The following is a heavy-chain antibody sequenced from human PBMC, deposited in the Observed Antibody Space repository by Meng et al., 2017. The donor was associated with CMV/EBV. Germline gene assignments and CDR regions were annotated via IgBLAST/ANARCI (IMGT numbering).Heavy chain of an antibody. CDR2: IIPIFGTA. Sequence: QVQLVHVGAEVRKPGSSVKVPCKASGGTFSSYAISWVRQAPGQGLEWMGGIIPIFGTANYAQKFQGRVTITADESTSTAYMELSSLRSEDTAVYYCAREVDDYGDGWYFDLWGRGTLVTVSS. CDR3: AREVDDYGDGWYFDL. D-gene: IGHD4-17*01. J-gene: IGHJ2*01. CDR1: GGTFSSYA. V-gene: IGHV1-69*01.